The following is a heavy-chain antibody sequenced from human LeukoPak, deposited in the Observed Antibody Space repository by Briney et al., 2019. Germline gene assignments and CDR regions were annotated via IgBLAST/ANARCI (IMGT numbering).Heavy chain of an antibody. D-gene: IGHD3-3*02. J-gene: IGHJ5*02. V-gene: IGHV3-23*01. CDR3: AKDISSTSSTPFDP. CDR2: ISGSGTAT. CDR1: GFTFSSFA. Sequence: PGGSLRLSCAASGFTSGFTFSSFAMSPVRQAPGKGLEWVSAISGSGTATHYAASVRGRFTISRDNSKNTLYLEMNSLRAEDTAIYYCAKDISSTSSTPFDPWGQGTLVTVSS.